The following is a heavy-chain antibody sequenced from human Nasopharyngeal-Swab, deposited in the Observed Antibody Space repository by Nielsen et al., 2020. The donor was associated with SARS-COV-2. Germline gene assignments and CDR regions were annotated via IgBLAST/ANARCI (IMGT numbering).Heavy chain of an antibody. CDR1: GGSFSSYA. D-gene: IGHD3-22*01. V-gene: IGHV1-69*13. Sequence: SAKVSCKASGGSFSSYAISWVRQAPRQGLQWMGGIIPIFGTANYAQNFQGRVTITADESTSTAHMGLSSLRSEDTAVYYCARVTPDYYDSSGYYYYYYGMDVWGQGTTVTVSS. CDR2: IIPIFGTA. CDR3: ARVTPDYYDSSGYYYYYYGMDV. J-gene: IGHJ6*02.